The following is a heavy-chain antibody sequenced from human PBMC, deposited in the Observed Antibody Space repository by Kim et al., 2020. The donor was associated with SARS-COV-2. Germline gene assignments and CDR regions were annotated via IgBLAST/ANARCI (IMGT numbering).Heavy chain of an antibody. CDR3: AKDQTLGITAMIDY. CDR2: ISWNSGSI. Sequence: GGSLRLSCAASGFTFADYAMHWVRQGPGKGLEWVSGISWNSGSIGYAGSVKGRFTISRDNAKNSLYLQMNSLRAEDTALYFCAKDQTLGITAMIDYWGQGTLLTVSS. D-gene: IGHD5-18*01. J-gene: IGHJ4*02. CDR1: GFTFADYA. V-gene: IGHV3-9*01.